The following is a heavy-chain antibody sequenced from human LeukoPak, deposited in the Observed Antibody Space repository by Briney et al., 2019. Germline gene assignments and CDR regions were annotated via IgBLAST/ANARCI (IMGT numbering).Heavy chain of an antibody. D-gene: IGHD3-10*01. CDR2: MNPNSGNT. CDR3: ARGGDQADWFDP. Sequence: ASVKVSRKASGYTFTSYDINWVRQATGQGLEWMGWMNPNSGNTGYAQKFQGRVTITRNTSISTAYMELSSLRSEDAAVYYCARGGDQADWFDPWGQGTLVTVSS. CDR1: GYTFTSYD. J-gene: IGHJ5*02. V-gene: IGHV1-8*03.